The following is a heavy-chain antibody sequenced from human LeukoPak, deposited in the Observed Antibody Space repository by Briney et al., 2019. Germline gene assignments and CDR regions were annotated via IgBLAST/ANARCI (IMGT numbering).Heavy chain of an antibody. CDR2: IHHSGST. CDR3: ARDHGVRGLDY. V-gene: IGHV4-38-2*02. CDR1: GYSISSGYY. Sequence: KSSETLSLTCTVSGYSISSGYYWGWIRQPPGKGLEWIGSIHHSGSTYYNPSLKSRVTISVDTSKNQFSLKLSSVTAADTAVYYCARDHGVRGLDYWGQGTLVTVSS. D-gene: IGHD3-10*01. J-gene: IGHJ4*02.